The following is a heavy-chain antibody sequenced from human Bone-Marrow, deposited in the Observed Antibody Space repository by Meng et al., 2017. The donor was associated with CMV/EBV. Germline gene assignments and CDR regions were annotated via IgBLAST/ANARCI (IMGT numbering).Heavy chain of an antibody. CDR2: ISSSSSYI. J-gene: IGHJ4*02. D-gene: IGHD4-11*01. CDR3: ARQAHYTSPFDD. Sequence: GESLKISCAASGFTFSSYEMNWVRQAPGKGLEWVSSISSSSSYIYYADSVKGRFTISRDNSKNTLYLQMNSLRAEDTAVYYCARQAHYTSPFDDWGQGTLVTVSS. CDR1: GFTFSSYE. V-gene: IGHV3-21*01.